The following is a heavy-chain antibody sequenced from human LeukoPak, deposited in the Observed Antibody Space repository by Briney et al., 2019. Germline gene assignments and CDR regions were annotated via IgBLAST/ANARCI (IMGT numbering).Heavy chain of an antibody. CDR2: ISSSGSTI. V-gene: IGHV3-48*03. CDR1: GFTFSSYE. Sequence: GGSLRLSCAASGFTFSSYEMNWVRQAPGKGLEWVSYISSSGSTIYSADSVKGRFTISRDNAKNSLYLQMNSLRAEDTAVYYCARDGSGWYDYWGQGTPVTVSS. CDR3: ARDGSGWYDY. D-gene: IGHD6-19*01. J-gene: IGHJ4*02.